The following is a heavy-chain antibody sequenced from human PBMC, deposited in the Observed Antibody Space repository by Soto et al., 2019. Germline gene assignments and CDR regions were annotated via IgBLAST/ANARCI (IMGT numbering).Heavy chain of an antibody. V-gene: IGHV3-74*01. CDR3: GRGSGPRGRPY. D-gene: IGHD6-25*01. CDR2: INGDGTT. Sequence: PGGSLRLSCAAPGFIFNNYWMHWVRQAPGKGLVWVARINGDGTTTYVDSVKGRFTISRDNAKNMVYLQMNSLRAENTAMYYCGRGSGPRGRPYWGQGILVTVSS. CDR1: GFIFNNYW. J-gene: IGHJ4*02.